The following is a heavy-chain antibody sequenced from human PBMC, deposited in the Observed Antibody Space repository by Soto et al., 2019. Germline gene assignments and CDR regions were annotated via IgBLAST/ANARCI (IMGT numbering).Heavy chain of an antibody. Sequence: QVQLQESGPGLVKPSETLSLTCTVSGGSVSSGSYYWSWIRQPPGKGLEWIGYIYYSGSTIYNPSLKARVTMSVDTSKNQFSLKLSSVTAADTAVYYCARAYDSSGYYWGYFDYWGQGTLVTVSS. CDR3: ARAYDSSGYYWGYFDY. J-gene: IGHJ4*02. CDR2: IYYSGST. V-gene: IGHV4-61*01. D-gene: IGHD3-22*01. CDR1: GGSVSSGSYY.